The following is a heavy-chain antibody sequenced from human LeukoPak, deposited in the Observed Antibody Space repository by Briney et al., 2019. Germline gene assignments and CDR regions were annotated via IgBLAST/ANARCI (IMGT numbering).Heavy chain of an antibody. CDR2: ISGSGGST. CDR3: AKGAMIVVVIIPGDAFDI. J-gene: IGHJ3*02. D-gene: IGHD3-22*01. CDR1: GFTFSSYA. Sequence: GGSLRLSCAASGFTFSSYAMSWVRQAPGKGLEWVSAISGSGGSTYYADSVKGRFTISRDNSKNTLYLQMNSLRAEDTAVYYCAKGAMIVVVIIPGDAFDIWGQGTMVTVSS. V-gene: IGHV3-23*01.